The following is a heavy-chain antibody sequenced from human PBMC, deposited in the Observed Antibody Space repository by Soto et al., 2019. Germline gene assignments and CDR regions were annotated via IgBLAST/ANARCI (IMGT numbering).Heavy chain of an antibody. Sequence: GGSLRLSCAASGFTFDDYGMSWVRQAPGKGLEWVSGINWNGGSTGYADSVKGRFTISRDNAKNSLYLQMNSLRAEDTALYYCAAREYSSGWLAEYFQHWGQGTLVTVSS. CDR3: AAREYSSGWLAEYFQH. CDR2: INWNGGST. V-gene: IGHV3-20*04. J-gene: IGHJ1*01. CDR1: GFTFDDYG. D-gene: IGHD6-19*01.